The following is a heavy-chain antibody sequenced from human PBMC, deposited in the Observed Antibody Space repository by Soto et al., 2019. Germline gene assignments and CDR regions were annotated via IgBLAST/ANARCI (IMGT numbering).Heavy chain of an antibody. CDR2: TFYRSSWNN. CDR1: GDSVSSNSVA. D-gene: IGHD3-16*01. V-gene: IGHV6-1*01. CDR3: ARDAGETLRYAHAMDV. Sequence: SQTLSLTCVIYGDSVSSNSVAWSWIRQSPSRGLEWLGRTFYRSSWNNEYAASVKSRITINPDTSKNQFSLQLNSVTPEDTAVYYCARDAGETLRYAHAMDVWAQGTTVTVSS. J-gene: IGHJ6*02.